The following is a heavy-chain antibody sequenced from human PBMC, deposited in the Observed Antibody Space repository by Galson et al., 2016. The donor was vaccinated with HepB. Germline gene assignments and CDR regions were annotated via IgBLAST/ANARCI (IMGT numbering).Heavy chain of an antibody. CDR2: LYYSGAT. Sequence: ETLSLTCTVSGGSINSYYWSWIRQSPGTGLEWVGYLYYSGATNYNPSLQSRVTISRDTSKQQFSLRLTSVTAADTAVYYCAGGDTGGLDYWGQGSLVTVPS. D-gene: IGHD2-8*02. J-gene: IGHJ4*02. CDR1: GGSINSYY. V-gene: IGHV4-59*01. CDR3: AGGDTGGLDY.